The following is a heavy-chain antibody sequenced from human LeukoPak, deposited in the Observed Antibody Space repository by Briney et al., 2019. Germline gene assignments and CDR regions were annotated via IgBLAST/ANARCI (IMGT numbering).Heavy chain of an antibody. CDR1: GGSFSGYY. CDR3: ALGIAARPYYYSYYMDV. V-gene: IGHV4-34*01. J-gene: IGHJ6*03. D-gene: IGHD6-6*01. Sequence: SETLSLTCAVYGGSFSGYYWSWIRQPPGKGLEWIGEINHSGSTNYNPSLKSRVTISVDTSKNQFSLKLSSVTAADTAVYYCALGIAARPYYYSYYMDVWGKGTTVTVSS. CDR2: INHSGST.